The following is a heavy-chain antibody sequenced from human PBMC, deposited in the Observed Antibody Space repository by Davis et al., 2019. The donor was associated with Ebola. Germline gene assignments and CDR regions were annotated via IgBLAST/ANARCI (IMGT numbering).Heavy chain of an antibody. CDR1: GYSFSSYW. V-gene: IGHV5-51*01. CDR2: IYPGDSET. Sequence: GGSLRLSCKASGYSFSSYWLAWVRHTPGKGLEWMGIIYPGDSETRYSPAFQGQVTFSADKSINTAYLQWSSLKASDSAMYYCARHAAGAYSRSDYWGQGTLVTVSS. CDR3: ARHAAGAYSRSDY. J-gene: IGHJ4*02. D-gene: IGHD3-22*01.